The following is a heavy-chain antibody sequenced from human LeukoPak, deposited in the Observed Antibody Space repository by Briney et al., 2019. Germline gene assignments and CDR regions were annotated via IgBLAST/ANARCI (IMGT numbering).Heavy chain of an antibody. D-gene: IGHD3-22*01. CDR2: ISSNGGST. CDR3: ARPLDSSGYYSGY. Sequence: GGSLRLSCAASGFTFSSYAMHWVRQAPGKGLEYVSAISSNGGSTYYANSVKGRFTISRDNSKNTLYLQMGSLRAEDMAVYYCARPLDSSGYYSGYWGQGTLVTVSS. J-gene: IGHJ4*02. V-gene: IGHV3-64*01. CDR1: GFTFSSYA.